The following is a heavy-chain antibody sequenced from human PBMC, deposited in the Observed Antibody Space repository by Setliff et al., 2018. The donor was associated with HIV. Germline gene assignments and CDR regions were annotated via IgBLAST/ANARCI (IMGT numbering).Heavy chain of an antibody. D-gene: IGHD2-15*01. CDR2: INTNTGNP. CDR1: GYSFTSYA. J-gene: IGHJ6*03. CDR3: AREVVVAGVHYYNMDV. V-gene: IGHV7-4-1*02. Sequence: ASVKVSCKASGYSFTSYAMNWVRQAPGQGLEWMGWINTNTGNPTYAQGFTGRFVFSLDTSVSTAYLRISSLKAEDTAVYYCAREVVVAGVHYYNMDVWGKGTTVTVSS.